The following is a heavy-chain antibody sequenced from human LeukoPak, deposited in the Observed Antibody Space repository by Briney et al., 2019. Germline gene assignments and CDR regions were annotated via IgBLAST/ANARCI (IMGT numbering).Heavy chain of an antibody. Sequence: GGSLRLSCAVSGFTLSSNYMSWVRQARGRGLEWVSVIYSGGSTYYADSVKGRFTISRDNSKNTLYLQMNSLRAEDTAVYYCARWGRSAAGNRFQHWGQGTLVTVSS. J-gene: IGHJ1*01. CDR2: IYSGGST. CDR1: GFTLSSNY. V-gene: IGHV3-53*01. D-gene: IGHD6-13*01. CDR3: ARWGRSAAGNRFQH.